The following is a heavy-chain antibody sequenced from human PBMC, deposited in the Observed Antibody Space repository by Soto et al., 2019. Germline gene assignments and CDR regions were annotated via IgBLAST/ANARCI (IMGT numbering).Heavy chain of an antibody. J-gene: IGHJ4*02. CDR1: GFTFSSYG. Sequence: QVQLVESGGGVVQPGRSLRLSCAASGFTFSSYGMHWVRQAPGKGLEWVAVISYDGSNKYYADSVKGRFTISRDNSKNTLYLQMNSLRAEDTAVYYCAKDLGVGWQQLVPGDWGQGTLVTVSS. V-gene: IGHV3-30*18. CDR2: ISYDGSNK. D-gene: IGHD6-13*01. CDR3: AKDLGVGWQQLVPGD.